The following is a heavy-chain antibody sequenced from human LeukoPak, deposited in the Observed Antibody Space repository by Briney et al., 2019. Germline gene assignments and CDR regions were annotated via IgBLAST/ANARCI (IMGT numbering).Heavy chain of an antibody. D-gene: IGHD3-22*01. Sequence: GGSLRLSCAVSGFTFSSYAMSWVRQAPGKGLEWVSAFSGSGGSTYYADSVKGRFTISRDNSKNTLYLQMNSLRAEDTAVYYCAKDRVYYYDSTWGSLGPWGQGTLVTVSS. CDR2: FSGSGGST. V-gene: IGHV3-23*01. CDR1: GFTFSSYA. CDR3: AKDRVYYYDSTWGSLGP. J-gene: IGHJ5*02.